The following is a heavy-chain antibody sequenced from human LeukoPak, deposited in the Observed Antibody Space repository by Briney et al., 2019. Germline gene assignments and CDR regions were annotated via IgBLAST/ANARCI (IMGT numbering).Heavy chain of an antibody. J-gene: IGHJ5*02. D-gene: IGHD6-13*01. Sequence: SQTLSLTCVISGDSVPSNSAAWNWIRQSPSRGLEWLGRTYYRSKWFNDYAVSVKSRITIKPDTSKNQFSLQLNSVTPEDTAVYYCAGEPEQQLVRAWFDPWGQGTLVTVSS. CDR2: TYYRSKWFN. CDR3: AGEPEQQLVRAWFDP. CDR1: GDSVPSNSAA. V-gene: IGHV6-1*01.